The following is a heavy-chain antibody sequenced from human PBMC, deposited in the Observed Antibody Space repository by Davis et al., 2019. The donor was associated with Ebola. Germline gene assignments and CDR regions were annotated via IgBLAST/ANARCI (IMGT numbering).Heavy chain of an antibody. D-gene: IGHD1-26*01. J-gene: IGHJ1*01. V-gene: IGHV3-23*01. CDR2: LSGSGGST. CDR3: AKDWGGYYSFYFQH. Sequence: GGSLRLSCAASGFTFSSSAMSWVRQAPGKGLEWVSALSGSGGSTYYADSVKGRFTISRDNSKNTLYLQMNSLRAEDTAVYYCAKDWGGYYSFYFQHWGQGTLVTVSS. CDR1: GFTFSSSA.